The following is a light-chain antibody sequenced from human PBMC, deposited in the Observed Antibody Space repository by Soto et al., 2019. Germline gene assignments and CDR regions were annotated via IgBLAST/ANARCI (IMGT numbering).Light chain of an antibody. CDR1: QSVGDN. Sequence: EIVLTQSPDTLSLSPGERAIFSCRASQSVGDNLAWYQHKPGQPPRLLIYDASKRATGIPARFSGRGSGTDFTLTISSLEAEDFAVYVCQQRDKWPVTFGPGTTVDIK. J-gene: IGKJ3*01. CDR3: QQRDKWPVT. CDR2: DAS. V-gene: IGKV3-11*01.